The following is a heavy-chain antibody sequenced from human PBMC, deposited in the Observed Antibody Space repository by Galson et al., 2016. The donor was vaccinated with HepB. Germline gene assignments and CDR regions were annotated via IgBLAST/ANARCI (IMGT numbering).Heavy chain of an antibody. CDR1: GYTLTVYH. CDR2: INPNGAT. J-gene: IGHJ3*01. V-gene: IGHV1-2*02. D-gene: IGHD2-15*01. Sequence: SVKVSCKASGYTLTVYHMHWVRQAPGQGLEWMGWINPNGATNYAQKFEGRVTMTRDTSISTLYMDLTSLTSDDTAVYYCARDQAAFDPYSGVFDVWGQGTMVSVSS. CDR3: ARDQAAFDPYSGVFDV.